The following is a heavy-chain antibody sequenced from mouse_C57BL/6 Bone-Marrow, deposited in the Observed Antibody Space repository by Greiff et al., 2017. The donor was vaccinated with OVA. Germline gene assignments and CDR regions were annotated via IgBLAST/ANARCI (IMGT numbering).Heavy chain of an antibody. V-gene: IGHV1-77*01. CDR1: GYTFTDYY. D-gene: IGHD2-3*01. Sequence: QVQLQQSGAELVKPGASVKISCKASGYTFTDYYIHWVKQRPGQGLEWIGKIGPGSGSTYYNEKFKGKATLTADKSSSTAYMKLSSLTSADSAVYFCARCYDGYYLFAYWGQGTLVTVSA. CDR3: ARCYDGYYLFAY. CDR2: IGPGSGST. J-gene: IGHJ3*01.